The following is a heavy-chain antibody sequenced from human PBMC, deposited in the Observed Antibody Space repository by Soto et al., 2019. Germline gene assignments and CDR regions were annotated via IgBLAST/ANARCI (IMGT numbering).Heavy chain of an antibody. CDR3: ARGKVDIVVVTAKLFDY. CDR2: INHSGST. D-gene: IGHD2-21*02. V-gene: IGHV4-34*01. CDR1: GGSFSGYY. Sequence: SETLSLTCAVYGGSFSGYYWSWIRQPPGKGLEWIGEINHSGSTNYNPSLKSRVTISVDTSKNQFSLKLSSVTAADTAVYYCARGKVDIVVVTAKLFDYWGQGTRVTVSS. J-gene: IGHJ4*02.